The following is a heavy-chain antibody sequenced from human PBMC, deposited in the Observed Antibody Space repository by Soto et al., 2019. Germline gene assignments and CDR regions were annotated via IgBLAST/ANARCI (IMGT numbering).Heavy chain of an antibody. D-gene: IGHD3-9*01. CDR1: GYTFTSSG. CDR2: ISTYNANT. Sequence: QVQLVQSGAEVKKPGASVKVSCRASGYTFTSSGISWVRQAPGQGLEWMGWISTYNANTNYAQKFQGRVTMTTEISTRTADMELRSLRSDDTAVYFCARDNTPCYDLLTGYSAVDYWGQGTLVTVSS. J-gene: IGHJ4*02. V-gene: IGHV1-18*01. CDR3: ARDNTPCYDLLTGYSAVDY.